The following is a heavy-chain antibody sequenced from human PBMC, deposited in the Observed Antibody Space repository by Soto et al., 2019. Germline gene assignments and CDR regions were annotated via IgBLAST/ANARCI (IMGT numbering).Heavy chain of an antibody. J-gene: IGHJ5*02. V-gene: IGHV1-18*01. Sequence: ASVKVSCKASGYTFTSYDINWVRQATGQGLEWMGWMNPNSGNTNYAQKLQGRVTMTTDTSTSTAYMELRSLRSDDTAVYYCARESGGFDTWGQGTLVTVSS. CDR1: GYTFTSYD. CDR3: ARESGGFDT. D-gene: IGHD7-27*01. CDR2: MNPNSGNT.